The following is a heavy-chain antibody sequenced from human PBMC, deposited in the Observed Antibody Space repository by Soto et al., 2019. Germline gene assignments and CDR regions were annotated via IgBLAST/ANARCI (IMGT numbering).Heavy chain of an antibody. CDR3: ARDICTNGVCPPWFDP. V-gene: IGHV3-30-3*01. J-gene: IGHJ5*02. CDR2: ISYDGSNK. CDR1: GFTFSSYA. D-gene: IGHD2-8*01. Sequence: GGSLRLSCAASGFTFSSYAMHWVRQAPGKGLEWVAVISYDGSNKYYADSVKGRFTISRDNSKNTLYLQMNSLRAEDTAVYYCARDICTNGVCPPWFDPWGQGTLVTVSS.